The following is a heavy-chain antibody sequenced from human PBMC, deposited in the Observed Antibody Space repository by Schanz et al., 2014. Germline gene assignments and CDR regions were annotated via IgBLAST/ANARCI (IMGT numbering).Heavy chain of an antibody. CDR1: GFTLSNSD. V-gene: IGHV3-13*01. CDR2: IGYLGDT. Sequence: EVQLLDSGGGLVQPGGSLRLSCAASGFTLSNSDMHWVRQGTGKGLEWVSTIGYLGDTYYPDSVKGRFSISRDNAKNSLFLQMNRLRAEDTALYYCAIIGVMVAVAGTRADYWGQGTLVTVSS. D-gene: IGHD6-19*01. CDR3: AIIGVMVAVAGTRADY. J-gene: IGHJ4*02.